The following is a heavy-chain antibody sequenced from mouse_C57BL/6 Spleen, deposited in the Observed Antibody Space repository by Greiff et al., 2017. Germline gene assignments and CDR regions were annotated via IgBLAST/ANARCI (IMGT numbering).Heavy chain of an antibody. J-gene: IGHJ4*01. CDR1: GYAFSSSW. Sequence: QVQLKESGPELVKPGASVKISCKASGYAFSSSWMNWVKQRPGKGLEWIGRIYPGDGDTNYNGKFKGKATLTADKSSSTAYMQLSSLTSEDSAVXFCARGRGYYDYEDAMDYWGQGTSVTVSS. D-gene: IGHD2-4*01. V-gene: IGHV1-82*01. CDR2: IYPGDGDT. CDR3: ARGRGYYDYEDAMDY.